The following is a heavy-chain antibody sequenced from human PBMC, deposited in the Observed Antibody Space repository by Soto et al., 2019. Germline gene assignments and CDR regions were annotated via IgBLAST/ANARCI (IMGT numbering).Heavy chain of an antibody. CDR1: GFTFSSYG. D-gene: IGHD4-17*01. Sequence: GGSLRLSCAASGFTFSSYGMHWVRQAPGKGLEWVAVIWYDGSNKYYADSVKGRFTISRDNSKNTLYLQMNSLRAEDTAVYYCARGDYGDYYDKGLYAFDIWGQGTMVTVSS. CDR3: ARGDYGDYYDKGLYAFDI. V-gene: IGHV3-33*01. J-gene: IGHJ3*02. CDR2: IWYDGSNK.